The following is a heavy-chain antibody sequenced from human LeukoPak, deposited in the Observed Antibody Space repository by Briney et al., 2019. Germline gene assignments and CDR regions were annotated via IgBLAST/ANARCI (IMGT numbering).Heavy chain of an antibody. Sequence: SETLSLTCTVSGGSISSYYWSWIRQPPGKDLEWIGYSYDSGNTNYNPSLKSRVTISVDTTKNQFSLKLTSVTAEDTAVYYCATASALYCGGDCYPDYWGQGTLVTVSS. J-gene: IGHJ4*02. CDR3: ATASALYCGGDCYPDY. CDR1: GGSISSYY. V-gene: IGHV4-59*01. CDR2: SYDSGNT. D-gene: IGHD2-21*02.